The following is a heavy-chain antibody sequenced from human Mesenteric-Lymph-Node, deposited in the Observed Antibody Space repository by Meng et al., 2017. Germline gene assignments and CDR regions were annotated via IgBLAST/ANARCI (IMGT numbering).Heavy chain of an antibody. CDR3: ARARGYSSSSPRHYFDY. CDR1: GFTFSSYW. Sequence: GGSLRLSCAASGFTFSSYWMSWVRQAPGKGREWVANIKQDGSEKYYVDSVKGRFTISRDNAKNSLYLQMNSLRAEDTAVYYCARARGYSSSSPRHYFDYWGQGALVTVSS. V-gene: IGHV3-7*01. J-gene: IGHJ4*02. CDR2: IKQDGSEK. D-gene: IGHD6-13*01.